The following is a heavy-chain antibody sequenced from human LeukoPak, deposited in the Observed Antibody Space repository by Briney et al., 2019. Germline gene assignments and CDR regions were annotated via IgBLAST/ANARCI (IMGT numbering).Heavy chain of an antibody. V-gene: IGHV4-59*01. D-gene: IGHD2-15*01. CDR3: ATTRDCSGGTCYYWFDP. CDR1: GGSISGNY. Sequence: SETLSLTCSVSGGSISGNYWSWIRQSPGKGLEWIGYIYYRGTTYYNPSLKSRVTISLDTSANQFSLKLSSVTAADAAVYFCATTRDCSGGTCYYWFDPWGQGTLVTVSS. CDR2: IYYRGTT. J-gene: IGHJ5*02.